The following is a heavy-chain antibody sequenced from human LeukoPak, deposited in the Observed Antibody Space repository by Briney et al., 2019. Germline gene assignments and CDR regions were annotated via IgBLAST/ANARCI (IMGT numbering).Heavy chain of an antibody. J-gene: IGHJ4*02. D-gene: IGHD3-3*01. CDR3: AKGTLRFLEWLPSPLDY. V-gene: IGHV3-23*01. CDR2: ISGSGGST. Sequence: GGSLRLSCAASGFTFSSYAMSWVRQATGKGLEWVSAISGSGGSTYYADSVKGRFTISRDNSKNTLYLQMNSLRAEDTAVYYCAKGTLRFLEWLPSPLDYWGQGTLVTVSS. CDR1: GFTFSSYA.